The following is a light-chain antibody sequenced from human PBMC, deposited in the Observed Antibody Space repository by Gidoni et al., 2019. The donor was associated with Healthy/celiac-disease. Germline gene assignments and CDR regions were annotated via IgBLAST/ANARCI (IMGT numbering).Light chain of an antibody. Sequence: IVFTQSPATLSLSPGETATLSCRASQSVSSYLSWYQQKPGQAPRLLSYDASKRATGIPARLSGSGSGTDFTLTISSLEPEDFAVYYCQQRSKWPYTFGQGTKLEIK. V-gene: IGKV3-11*01. CDR1: QSVSSY. CDR2: DAS. CDR3: QQRSKWPYT. J-gene: IGKJ2*01.